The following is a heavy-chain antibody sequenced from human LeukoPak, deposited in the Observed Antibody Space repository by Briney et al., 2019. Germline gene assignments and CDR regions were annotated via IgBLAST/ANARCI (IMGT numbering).Heavy chain of an antibody. CDR1: GFTFSNEW. CDR3: TSIGY. D-gene: IGHD2-15*01. Sequence: GGSLRLSCAASGFTFSNEWMSWVRQAPGKGLEWVSRIKRETDGGTTEYAAPVKGRFTISRDDSKNTLYLQMNSLKTEDTAVYYCTSIGYWGQGALVTVSS. V-gene: IGHV3-15*01. CDR2: IKRETDGGTT. J-gene: IGHJ4*02.